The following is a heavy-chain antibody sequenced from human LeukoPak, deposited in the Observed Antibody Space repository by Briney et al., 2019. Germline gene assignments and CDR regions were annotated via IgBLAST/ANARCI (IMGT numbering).Heavy chain of an antibody. CDR1: GYTISSGYY. V-gene: IGHV4-38-2*02. D-gene: IGHD5-18*01. CDR3: ARDRTADY. J-gene: IGHJ4*02. CDR2: IYHSGNT. Sequence: SETLSLTCTVSGYTISSGYYWGWIRQPPGKGLEWIGSIYHSGNTYYNPSLKSRVTISVDTSKNQFSLKLSSVTAADTAVYYCARDRTADYWGQGTLVTVSS.